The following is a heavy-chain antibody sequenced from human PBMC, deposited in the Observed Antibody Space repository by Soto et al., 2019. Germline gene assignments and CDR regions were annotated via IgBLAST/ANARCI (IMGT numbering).Heavy chain of an antibody. CDR1: GFTFSSYA. CDR3: AKASRYSSGWSDAFDI. J-gene: IGHJ3*02. Sequence: GGSLRLSCAASGFTFSSYAMSWVRQAPGKGLEWVSAISGSGGSTYYADSVKGRFTISRDNSKNTLYLQMNSLRAEDTAVYYCAKASRYSSGWSDAFDIWGQGTMVTVSS. CDR2: ISGSGGST. D-gene: IGHD6-19*01. V-gene: IGHV3-23*01.